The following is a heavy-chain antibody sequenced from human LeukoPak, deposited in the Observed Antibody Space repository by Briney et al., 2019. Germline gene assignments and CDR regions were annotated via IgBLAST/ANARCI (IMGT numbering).Heavy chain of an antibody. D-gene: IGHD3-10*01. CDR1: GFTFSNHA. Sequence: GGSLRLSCAASGFTFSNHAMSWVRQAPGKGLQWVSAISGGGVAIYYADSVKGRFTISRDNSKNTLYLQMNSLRAEDTAVYYCAKGESGDYWGQGTLVTVSS. V-gene: IGHV3-23*01. CDR3: AKGESGDY. J-gene: IGHJ4*02. CDR2: ISGGGVAI.